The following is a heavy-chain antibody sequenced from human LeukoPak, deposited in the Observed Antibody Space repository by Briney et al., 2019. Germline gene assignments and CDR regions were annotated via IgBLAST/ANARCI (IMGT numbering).Heavy chain of an antibody. CDR2: IIPIFGTT. Sequence: SVKVSCKASGGTFSSYAINWVRQAPGQGLEWMGGIIPIFGTTNYAQKFQGRATITTDGSTTTAYMELSSLRTEDTAVYYCARPRYNWNDAYYFDYWGQGTLVTVSS. J-gene: IGHJ4*02. CDR1: GGTFSSYA. V-gene: IGHV1-69*05. CDR3: ARPRYNWNDAYYFDY. D-gene: IGHD1-1*01.